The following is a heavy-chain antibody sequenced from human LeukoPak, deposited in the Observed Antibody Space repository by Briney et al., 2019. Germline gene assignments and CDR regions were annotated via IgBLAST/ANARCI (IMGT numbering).Heavy chain of an antibody. CDR3: ARGPVRDYSNY. D-gene: IGHD4-11*01. V-gene: IGHV4-31*03. CDR1: GVSISSGGYY. J-gene: IGHJ4*02. Sequence: SETLSLTCTVSGVSISSGGYYWSWIRQHPGKGLEWIGYIYYSGSTYYNPSLKSRLTISLDTSSNQFSPKLNSVTAAYTAVYYCARGPVRDYSNYWGQGTLVTVSS. CDR2: IYYSGST.